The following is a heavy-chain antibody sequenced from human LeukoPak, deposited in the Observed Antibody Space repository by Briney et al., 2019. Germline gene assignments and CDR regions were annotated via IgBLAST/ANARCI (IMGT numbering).Heavy chain of an antibody. CDR1: GFTFSSYG. J-gene: IGHJ4*02. D-gene: IGHD5-18*01. Sequence: GGSLRLSCAASGFTFSSYGMHWVRLAPGKGLEWVAVISYDGSNKYYADSVKGRFTISRDNSKNTLYLQMNSLRAEDTAVYYCAKNSHTAMAPLGYWGQGTLVTVSS. CDR3: AKNSHTAMAPLGY. V-gene: IGHV3-30*18. CDR2: ISYDGSNK.